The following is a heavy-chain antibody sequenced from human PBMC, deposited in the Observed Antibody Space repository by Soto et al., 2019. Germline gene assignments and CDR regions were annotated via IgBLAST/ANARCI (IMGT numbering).Heavy chain of an antibody. CDR3: AKDRWGDFGDLNLPGY. V-gene: IGHV3-30*18. CDR2: ISDDGGSK. CDR1: GFTFSSFG. J-gene: IGHJ4*02. Sequence: ESGGGVVQPGRSLRISCAVSGFTFSSFGMHWVRQAPGKGLAWVAVISDDGGSKHYADSVKGRFTISRDNSNNTLYLQMDSLGPEDTAVYYCAKDRWGDFGDLNLPGYWGQGTLVTVSS. D-gene: IGHD4-17*01.